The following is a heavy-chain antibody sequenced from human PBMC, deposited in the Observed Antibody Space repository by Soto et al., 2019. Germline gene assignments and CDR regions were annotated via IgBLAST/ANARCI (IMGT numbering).Heavy chain of an antibody. V-gene: IGHV3-53*01. CDR1: GFTVSNNY. D-gene: IGHD5-12*01. CDR2: SYSGGST. CDR3: ARPRDGYNFLYEPT. J-gene: IGHJ4*02. Sequence: GSLLLTCLASGFTVSNNYMSGVRQAPGKGLEWVSVSYSGGSTDYADSVKGRFTISRDNSKNTLYLQMNSLRADDTAVYYCARPRDGYNFLYEPTWGQGTLVTVYS.